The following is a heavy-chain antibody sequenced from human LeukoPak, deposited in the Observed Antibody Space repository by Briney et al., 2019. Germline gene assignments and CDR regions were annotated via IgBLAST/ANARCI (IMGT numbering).Heavy chain of an antibody. V-gene: IGHV4-39*01. CDR3: AGGVGRHYDSSGYYY. Sequence: SETLSLTCTVSGGSISSSSYYWGWIRQPPGKGLEWLGSIYYSGSTYYNPSLKSRVTISVDTSKNQFSLKLSSVTAADTAVYYCAGGVGRHYDSSGYYYWGQGTLVTVSS. CDR2: IYYSGST. J-gene: IGHJ4*02. CDR1: GGSISSSSYY. D-gene: IGHD3-22*01.